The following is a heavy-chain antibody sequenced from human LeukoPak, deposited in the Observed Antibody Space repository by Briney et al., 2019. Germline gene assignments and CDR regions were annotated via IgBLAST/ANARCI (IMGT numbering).Heavy chain of an antibody. CDR1: GYTFSIYG. D-gene: IGHD4-17*01. V-gene: IGHV1-18*01. Sequence: ASVKVSCKASGYTFSIYGITWVRQAPGQGLEWMGFISADNGNTNYAQKFQGRVTMTTDTSTSTAYMGLRSLRADDTAVYYCARCGATVTMFFDYWGQGTLVTVSS. CDR3: ARCGATVTMFFDY. J-gene: IGHJ4*02. CDR2: ISADNGNT.